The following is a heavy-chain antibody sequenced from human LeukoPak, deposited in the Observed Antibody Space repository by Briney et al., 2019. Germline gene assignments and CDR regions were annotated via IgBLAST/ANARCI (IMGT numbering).Heavy chain of an antibody. Sequence: GGSLRLSCAASGFTFSNAWMSWVRQAPGKGLEWVGRIKSKPDGGATDYAAPVKGRFTISRDGSKNTLYLQINSLKTEDTAVYYCNGRYDYVWGSYRYLGFDYWGQGTLVTVSS. CDR1: GFTFSNAW. J-gene: IGHJ4*02. CDR3: NGRYDYVWGSYRYLGFDY. CDR2: IKSKPDGGAT. D-gene: IGHD3-16*02. V-gene: IGHV3-15*01.